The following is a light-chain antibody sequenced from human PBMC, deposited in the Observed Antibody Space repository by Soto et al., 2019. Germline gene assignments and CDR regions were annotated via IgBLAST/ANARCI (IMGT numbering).Light chain of an antibody. CDR1: QSVTSSH. CDR3: QQYGTSPHT. J-gene: IGKJ1*01. Sequence: EVVLTQSPGTLSLSPGERATLSCRASQSVTSSHLAWYQQKPGQAPRLLIYGASSRATGIPDRFSGSGSGTDFTLTISRLEPEDFAVYYCQQYGTSPHTFGQGTKVDIK. V-gene: IGKV3-20*01. CDR2: GAS.